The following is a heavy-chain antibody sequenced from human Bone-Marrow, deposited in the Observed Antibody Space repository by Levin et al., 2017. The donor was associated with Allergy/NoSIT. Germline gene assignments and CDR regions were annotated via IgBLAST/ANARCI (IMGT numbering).Heavy chain of an antibody. CDR2: IKSKTDGGTT. J-gene: IGHJ3*02. Sequence: GGSLRLSCAASGFTFSNAWMSWVRQAPGKGLEWVGRIKSKTDGGTTDYAAPVKGRFTISRDDSKNTLYLQMNSLKTEDTAVYYCTTDSLGYCSSTSCYPPVDAFDSWGQGTMVTVSS. CDR3: TTDSLGYCSSTSCYPPVDAFDS. V-gene: IGHV3-15*01. CDR1: GFTFSNAW. D-gene: IGHD2-2*01.